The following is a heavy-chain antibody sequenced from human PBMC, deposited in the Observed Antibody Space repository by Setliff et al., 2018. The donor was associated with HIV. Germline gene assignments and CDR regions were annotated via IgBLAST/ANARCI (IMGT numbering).Heavy chain of an antibody. CDR1: GFTFSSYR. D-gene: IGHD5-12*01. V-gene: IGHV3-30-3*01. J-gene: IGHJ4*02. CDR3: ARGALRGYSGPPDY. Sequence: GGSLRLSCAASGFTFSSYRIHWVRQAPGKGLECVAVISDDGNNTYYADSVKGRFTISRDNSKNTLYLQMNSLRAEDTAVYYCARGALRGYSGPPDYWGQGTLVTVSS. CDR2: ISDDGNNT.